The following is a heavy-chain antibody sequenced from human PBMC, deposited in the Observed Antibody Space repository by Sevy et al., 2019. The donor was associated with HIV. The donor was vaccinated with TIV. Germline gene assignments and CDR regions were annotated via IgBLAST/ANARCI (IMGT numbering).Heavy chain of an antibody. J-gene: IGHJ5*02. Sequence: ETLSLTCTVSGCSISSYYWSWIRQPPGKGLEWIGYIYYSGSTNYNPSLKSRVTISVDTSKNQFSLKLSSVTAADTAVYYCARDRRKTIFGVARGWFDPWGQGTLVTVSS. CDR3: ARDRRKTIFGVARGWFDP. CDR1: GCSISSYY. CDR2: IYYSGST. V-gene: IGHV4-59*01. D-gene: IGHD3-3*01.